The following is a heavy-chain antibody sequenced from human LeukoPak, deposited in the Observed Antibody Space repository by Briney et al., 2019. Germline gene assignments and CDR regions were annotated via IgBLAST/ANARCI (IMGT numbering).Heavy chain of an antibody. Sequence: SETLSLTCAVYGGSFSGYYWSWIRQPPGKGLEWIGEINHSGSTNYNPSLKSRVTISVDTSKNQFSLKLSSVTAADTAVYYCARQGTFHYYDSSVIGFDYWGQGTLVTVSS. CDR3: ARQGTFHYYDSSVIGFDY. CDR2: INHSGST. V-gene: IGHV4-34*01. CDR1: GGSFSGYY. J-gene: IGHJ4*02. D-gene: IGHD3-22*01.